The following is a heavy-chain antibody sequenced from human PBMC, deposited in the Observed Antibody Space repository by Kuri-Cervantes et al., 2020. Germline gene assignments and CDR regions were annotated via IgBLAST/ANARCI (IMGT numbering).Heavy chain of an antibody. CDR3: VRLGNAFDL. Sequence: GESLKISCTVSGGSISSGDYYWSWIRQPPGKGLEWVSYISSSGSTIYYADSVKGRFTISRDNSKNTLYLQMNSMGDDDTSIYYCVRLGNAFDLWGQGTKVTVSS. J-gene: IGHJ3*01. CDR1: GGSISSGDYY. CDR2: ISSSGSTI. V-gene: IGHV3-11*04. D-gene: IGHD3-16*01.